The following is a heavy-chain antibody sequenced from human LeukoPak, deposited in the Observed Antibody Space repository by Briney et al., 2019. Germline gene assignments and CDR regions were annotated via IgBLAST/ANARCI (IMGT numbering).Heavy chain of an antibody. CDR3: CTAIYWCASGLGIYYYYMDV. CDR1: GFTFSSCG. D-gene: IGHD2-8*01. V-gene: IGHV3-23*01. CDR2: ISVSGGTT. J-gene: IGHJ6*03. Sequence: GGSLRLSCAASGFTFSSCGMNWIRQAPGKGLEWVSGISVSGGTTYYADSVKGRFTISRANSKNALNLQMNSLRAEDTAVYYCCTAIYWCASGLGIYYYYMDVWGRGTTVTVSS.